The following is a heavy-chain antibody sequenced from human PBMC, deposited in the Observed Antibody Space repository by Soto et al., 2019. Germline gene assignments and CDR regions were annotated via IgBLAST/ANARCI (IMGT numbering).Heavy chain of an antibody. V-gene: IGHV1-69*13. CDR2: IIPIFGTA. J-gene: IGHJ5*02. CDR1: GGTFSSYA. Sequence: GASVKVSCKASGGTFSSYAISWVRQAPGQGLEWMGGIIPIFGTANYAQKFQGRVTITADESTSTAYMELSSLRSEDTAVYYCARSEAFLISWFDPWGQGTLVTVSS. CDR3: ARSEAFLISWFDP. D-gene: IGHD3-10*01.